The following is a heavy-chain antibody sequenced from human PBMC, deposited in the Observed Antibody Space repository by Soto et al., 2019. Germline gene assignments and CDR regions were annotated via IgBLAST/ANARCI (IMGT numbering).Heavy chain of an antibody. Sequence: PGGSLRLSCAASGFTFSSYGMHWVRQAPGKGLEWVSAIWSDGSNKYYADSVKGRFTISRDNSKNTLYLQMNSLRAEDTAVYYCARWTLGYGSIWDQRDAFDIWGQGTMVTVSS. CDR1: GFTFSSYG. D-gene: IGHD6-13*01. V-gene: IGHV3-33*01. J-gene: IGHJ3*02. CDR3: ARWTLGYGSIWDQRDAFDI. CDR2: IWSDGSNK.